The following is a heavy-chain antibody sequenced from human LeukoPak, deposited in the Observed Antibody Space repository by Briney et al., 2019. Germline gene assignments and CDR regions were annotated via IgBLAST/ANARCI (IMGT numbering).Heavy chain of an antibody. V-gene: IGHV1-2*02. CDR1: GYTFTGYY. Sequence: GASVKVSCKASGYTFTGYYMHWVRQAPGQGLEWMGWINPNSGGTNYAQKFQGRVTMTRDTSISTAYMELSRLRSDDTAVYYCARIRSVVVKDAFDIWGQGTMVTVSS. CDR2: INPNSGGT. J-gene: IGHJ3*02. D-gene: IGHD3-22*01. CDR3: ARIRSVVVKDAFDI.